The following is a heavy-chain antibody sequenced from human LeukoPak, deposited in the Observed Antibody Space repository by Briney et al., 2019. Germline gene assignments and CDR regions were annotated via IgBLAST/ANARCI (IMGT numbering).Heavy chain of an antibody. D-gene: IGHD3-3*01. V-gene: IGHV4-61*02. J-gene: IGHJ6*03. Sequence: SETLSLTCTVSGGSISSGSYYWSWIRQPAGKGLEWIGRIYTSGSSYYNPSLKSRITISVDTSKNQFSLKLSSVTAADTAVYYCAVWSGPLYYYYYYMDVWGKGTTVTVSS. CDR3: AVWSGPLYYYYYYMDV. CDR2: IYTSGSS. CDR1: GGSISSGSYY.